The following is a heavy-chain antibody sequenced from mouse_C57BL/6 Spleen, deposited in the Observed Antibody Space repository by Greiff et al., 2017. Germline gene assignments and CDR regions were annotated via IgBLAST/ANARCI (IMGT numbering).Heavy chain of an antibody. CDR1: GYTFTSYW. CDR2: IDPSDSYT. V-gene: IGHV1-69*01. D-gene: IGHD2-2*01. CDR3: ARGGDYGYDKFAY. Sequence: VQLQQPGAELVMPGASVKLSCKASGYTFTSYWMHWVKQRPGQGLEWIGEIDPSDSYTNYNQKFTGKSTLTVDKSSSTAYMQLSSLTSEDSAVDYCARGGDYGYDKFAYWGQGTLVTVSA. J-gene: IGHJ3*01.